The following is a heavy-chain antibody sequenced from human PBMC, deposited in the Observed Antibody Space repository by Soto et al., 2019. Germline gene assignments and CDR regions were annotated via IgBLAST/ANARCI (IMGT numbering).Heavy chain of an antibody. CDR2: IYYSGST. CDR3: ARRNNGMGNGYYGMDV. D-gene: IGHD7-27*01. J-gene: IGHJ6*02. V-gene: IGHV4-39*02. Sequence: QLQLQESGPGLVKPSETLSLTCTVSGGSISSSSYYWGWIRQPPGKGLEWIGNIYYSGSTYSNPSLKSRVTISVDTSKNHFSLKLSSVTAADTAVYYCARRNNGMGNGYYGMDVWGQGTTVIVSS. CDR1: GGSISSSSYY.